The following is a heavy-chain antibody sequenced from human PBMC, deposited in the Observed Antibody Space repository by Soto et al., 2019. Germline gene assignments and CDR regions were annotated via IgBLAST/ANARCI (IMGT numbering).Heavy chain of an antibody. V-gene: IGHV4-31*03. J-gene: IGHJ4*02. CDR3: AGIVLGEAVQFDH. CDR2: IHYRGTT. D-gene: IGHD2-8*01. Sequence: QVQLQESGPGLVKPSQTLSLTCTVSGGSISSGGYWSWIRQHPGKGLEWIGYIHYRGTTYYNPSLRSRVTISEDTPKNQFSLKLSAVTAADTAVYYCAGIVLGEAVQFDHWGQGTLVTVSS. CDR1: GGSISSGGY.